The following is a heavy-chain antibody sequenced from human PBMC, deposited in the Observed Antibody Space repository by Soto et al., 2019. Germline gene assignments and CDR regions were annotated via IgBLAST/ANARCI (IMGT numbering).Heavy chain of an antibody. D-gene: IGHD2-15*01. CDR1: GFTFSSYA. J-gene: IGHJ6*02. Sequence: EVQLLESGGGLVQPGGSLRLSCAASGFTFSSYAMSWVRQAPGKGLEWVAAISGSGGSTYYADSVKGRFTISRDNSNNTLDLQMNSLRAEDTAVYYCAKDVVAATYYYYGMDVWGQGTTVTVSS. CDR3: AKDVVAATYYYYGMDV. CDR2: ISGSGGST. V-gene: IGHV3-23*01.